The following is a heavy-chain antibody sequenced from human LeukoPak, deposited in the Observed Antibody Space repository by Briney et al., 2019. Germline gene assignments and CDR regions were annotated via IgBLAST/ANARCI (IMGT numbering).Heavy chain of an antibody. D-gene: IGHD6-13*01. CDR3: SRGGAPAGYAYDI. Sequence: GGSLRLSCATSGFTFRNFDLHWVRQATGEGLEWVSAIGTAGDTYYPVSVKGRFTISRNNAKNSFYLQMDNLRVGDTAVYYCSRGGAPAGYAYDIWGHGTVVTVSS. CDR2: IGTAGDT. V-gene: IGHV3-13*01. CDR1: GFTFRNFD. J-gene: IGHJ3*02.